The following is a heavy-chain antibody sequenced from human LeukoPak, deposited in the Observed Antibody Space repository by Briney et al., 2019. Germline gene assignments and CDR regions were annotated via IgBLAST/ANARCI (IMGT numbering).Heavy chain of an antibody. CDR2: IKQNGSEK. CDR1: GFTFSNLW. CDR3: ATSTAAAGTD. V-gene: IGHV3-7*03. D-gene: IGHD6-13*01. J-gene: IGHJ4*02. Sequence: GGSLRLSCAASGFTFSNLWMSWVRQAPGKGLKWVANIKQNGSEKYYVDSVKGRFTISRDNAQNSLYLQMNSLRAEDTAIYYCATSTAAAGTDWGQGTLVTVSS.